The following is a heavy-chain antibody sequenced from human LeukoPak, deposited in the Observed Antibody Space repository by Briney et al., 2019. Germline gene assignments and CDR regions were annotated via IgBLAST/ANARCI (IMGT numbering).Heavy chain of an antibody. CDR3: ARVYSSSWYSGYLYMDV. D-gene: IGHD6-13*01. V-gene: IGHV3-21*01. CDR1: GFTFSSYS. CDR2: ISSSSSYI. J-gene: IGHJ6*03. Sequence: PGGSLRLSCAASGFTFSSYSMNWVRQAPGKGLEWVSSISSSSSYIYYADSVKGRFTISRDNAKNSLYLQMNSLRAEDTAVYYCARVYSSSWYSGYLYMDVWGKGTTVTVSS.